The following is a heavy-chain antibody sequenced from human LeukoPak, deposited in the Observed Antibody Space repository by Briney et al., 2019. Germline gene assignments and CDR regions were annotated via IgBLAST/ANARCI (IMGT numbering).Heavy chain of an antibody. CDR1: GGSISRYY. D-gene: IGHD3-10*01. V-gene: IGHV4-59*01. Sequence: SETLSLTCTVSGGSISRYYWSWIRQPPGKVLEWIGYIYYSWSTNYNPSLKSRVTISVDTSKNQFSLKLSSVTAADTAVYYCARAHRPLFGEGYYYYGMDVWGQGTTVTVSS. J-gene: IGHJ6*02. CDR2: IYYSWST. CDR3: ARAHRPLFGEGYYYYGMDV.